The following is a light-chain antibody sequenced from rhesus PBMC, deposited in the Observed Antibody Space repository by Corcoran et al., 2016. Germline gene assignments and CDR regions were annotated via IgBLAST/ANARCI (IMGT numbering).Light chain of an antibody. Sequence: DIQMTQSPSSLSASVGDTVTITCRASQSISSWLAWYQQKPGKAPKLLIYKASTLQSGVPSRFSGSGSGTDFILTISSLQSEYFATYYCQQYSSSPRTFGQGTKVEIK. CDR1: QSISSW. J-gene: IGKJ1*01. CDR2: KAS. CDR3: QQYSSSPRT. V-gene: IGKV1-22*01.